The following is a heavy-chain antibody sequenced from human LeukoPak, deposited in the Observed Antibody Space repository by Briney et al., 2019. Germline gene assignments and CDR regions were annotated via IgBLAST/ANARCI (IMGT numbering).Heavy chain of an antibody. CDR1: GGSISSSNYF. D-gene: IGHD2-8*02. Sequence: PSETLSLTCTVSGGSISSSNYFWGWIRQPPGKGLEWVGSIYYSGSTYYNPSLESRVTISVDTSKNPFSLKLRSVTAADTAVYHCAAEDIVLVPPATMREERTDYWGQGALVTVSS. J-gene: IGHJ4*02. CDR2: IYYSGST. CDR3: AAEDIVLVPPATMREERTDY. V-gene: IGHV4-39*01.